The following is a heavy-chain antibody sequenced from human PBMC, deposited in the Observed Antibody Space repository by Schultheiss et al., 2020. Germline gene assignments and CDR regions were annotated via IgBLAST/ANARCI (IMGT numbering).Heavy chain of an antibody. V-gene: IGHV4-39*07. J-gene: IGHJ6*02. CDR1: GGSISSSSYY. CDR3: ARDPADDYYYYGMDV. CDR2: IYYSGST. Sequence: SETLSLTCTVSGGSISSSSYYWGWIRQPPGKGLEWIGYIYYSGSTYYNPSLKSRVTISVDKSKNQFSLKLSSVTAADTAVYYCARDPADDYYYYGMDVWGQGTTVTVAS.